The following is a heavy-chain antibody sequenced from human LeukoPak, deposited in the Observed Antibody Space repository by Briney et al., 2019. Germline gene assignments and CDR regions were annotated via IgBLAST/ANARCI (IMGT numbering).Heavy chain of an antibody. CDR2: ISGIGGST. D-gene: IGHD4-23*01. CDR3: AKVPRTTVVTPYYFDY. Sequence: GGSLRLSCAASGFTFSSYAMTWVRQAPGKGLEWVSSISGIGGSTYYADSVKGRFTISRDNSKNTLYLQMNSLRAEDTAVYYCAKVPRTTVVTPYYFDYWGQGTLVTVSS. CDR1: GFTFSSYA. V-gene: IGHV3-23*01. J-gene: IGHJ4*02.